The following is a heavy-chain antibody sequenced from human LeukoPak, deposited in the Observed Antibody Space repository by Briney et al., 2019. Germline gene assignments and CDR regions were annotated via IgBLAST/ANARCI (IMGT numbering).Heavy chain of an antibody. CDR2: INHGGST. CDR3: ARHKRTYYYGSGSYGVDY. Sequence: SETLSLTCAVYDGSLSGYYWGWIRQPPGKGLEWIGEINHGGSTNYNPSLKSRVTISVDTSKNQFSLNLSSVTAADTAVYYCARHKRTYYYGSGSYGVDYWGQGTLVTVSS. D-gene: IGHD3-10*01. CDR1: DGSLSGYY. V-gene: IGHV4-34*01. J-gene: IGHJ4*02.